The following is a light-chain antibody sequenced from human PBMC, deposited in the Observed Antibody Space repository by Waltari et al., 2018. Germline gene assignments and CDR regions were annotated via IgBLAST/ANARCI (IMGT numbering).Light chain of an antibody. V-gene: IGKV3-11*01. CDR3: QQRYKWPLT. CDR2: DSS. Sequence: EIVLTQSPATLSLSPGERATLSCRASQSVSTYLAWYQQRPGQPPRLLIYDSSSRATGIPARFRGSGSETDFTLTISSLEPEDFAVYYCQQRYKWPLTFGGGSKVEI. J-gene: IGKJ4*01. CDR1: QSVSTY.